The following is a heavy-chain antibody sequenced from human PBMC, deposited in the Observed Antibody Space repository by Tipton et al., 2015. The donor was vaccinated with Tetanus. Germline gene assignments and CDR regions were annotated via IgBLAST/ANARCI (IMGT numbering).Heavy chain of an antibody. D-gene: IGHD3-9*01. CDR1: GGSFTSDNSY. V-gene: IGHV4-30-2*01. J-gene: IGHJ4*02. CDR2: INYSGSS. Sequence: LRLSCTVSGGSFTSDNSYWSWIRKPPGKGLEWIGYINYSGSSYYSPSLKSRVSISVDGSNNQFSLDLNSVTAADTAVYYCARHSSLKALNYWGQGTLVTASS. CDR3: ARHSSLKALNY.